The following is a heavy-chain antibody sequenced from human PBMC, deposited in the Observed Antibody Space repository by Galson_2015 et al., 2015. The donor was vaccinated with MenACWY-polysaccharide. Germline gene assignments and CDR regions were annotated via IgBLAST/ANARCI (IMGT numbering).Heavy chain of an antibody. J-gene: IGHJ4*02. V-gene: IGHV3-23*01. CDR3: ARDVGGDSSGTDY. CDR2: TSGGGDYP. CDR1: GFTFNENA. Sequence: SLRLSCAASGFTFNENAMGWVRQAPGKGLEWVSGTSGGGDYPFYADSGKGRFTISRDSSKNTVYLQMNSLIAEDTAVYYCARDVGGDSSGTDYWGQGTLVTVSS. D-gene: IGHD3-22*01.